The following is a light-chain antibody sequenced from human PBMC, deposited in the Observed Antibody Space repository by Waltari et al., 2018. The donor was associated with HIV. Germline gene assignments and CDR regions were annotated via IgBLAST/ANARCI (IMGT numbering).Light chain of an antibody. CDR3: QQYGNSPCT. CDR2: GAS. J-gene: IGKJ2*02. CDR1: QYVSSNS. V-gene: IGKV3-20*01. Sequence: EIVLTQSPGTLSLSPGERATLSCRASQYVSSNSLAWYQKKPGQAPRLRIYGASSRATGIPDRFSGSGSGTDFTLTISRLEVEDFAVYCCQQYGNSPCTFGQGTKLEIK.